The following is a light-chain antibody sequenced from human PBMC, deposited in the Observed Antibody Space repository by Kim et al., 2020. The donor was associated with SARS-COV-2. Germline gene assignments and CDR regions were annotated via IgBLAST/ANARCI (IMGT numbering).Light chain of an antibody. CDR1: QAIGHD. Sequence: AIQMTQSPSFLSASVGGRVTITCRASQAIGHDLTWYQQKPGKAPKLLIYLTSTLDSGIPSRFSGSGSGTDFSLTISSLQPEDFATYYCLQDHTFPCTFGQGTKVDIK. CDR2: LTS. V-gene: IGKV1-6*01. J-gene: IGKJ1*01. CDR3: LQDHTFPCT.